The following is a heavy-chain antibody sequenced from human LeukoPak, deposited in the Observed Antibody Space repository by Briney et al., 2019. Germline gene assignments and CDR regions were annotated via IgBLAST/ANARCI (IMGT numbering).Heavy chain of an antibody. Sequence: GGSLRLSCAASGFTFSNAWMSWVRQAPGKGLEWVSRIKSKTDGGTTDYAAPVKGRFTISRDDSKNTLYLQMNSLKTEDTAVYYCTTGESGSGQIAYGDYGAYFDYWGQGTLVTVSS. J-gene: IGHJ4*02. CDR3: TTGESGSGQIAYGDYGAYFDY. CDR1: GFTFSNAW. CDR2: IKSKTDGGTT. D-gene: IGHD4-17*01. V-gene: IGHV3-15*01.